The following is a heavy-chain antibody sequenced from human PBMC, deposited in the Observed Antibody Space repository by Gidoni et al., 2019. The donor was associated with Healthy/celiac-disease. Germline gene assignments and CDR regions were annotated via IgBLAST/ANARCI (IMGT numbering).Heavy chain of an antibody. D-gene: IGHD4-17*01. J-gene: IGHJ2*01. Sequence: EVQLVESGGGLVKPGGSLRLSCAASGFTFSNAWMNWVRQAPGKGLEWVGRIKSKTDGGTTDYAAPVKGRLTISRDDSKNTLYLQMNSLKTEDTAVYYCTTDFMTTGIQLYWYFNLWGRGTLVTVSS. CDR3: TTDFMTTGIQLYWYFNL. V-gene: IGHV3-15*07. CDR2: IKSKTDGGTT. CDR1: GFTFSNAW.